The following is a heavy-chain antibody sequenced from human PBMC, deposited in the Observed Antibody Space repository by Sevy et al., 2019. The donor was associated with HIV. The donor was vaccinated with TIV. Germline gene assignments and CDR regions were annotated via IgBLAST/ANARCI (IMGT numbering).Heavy chain of an antibody. CDR3: ARDVGAYYSDY. V-gene: IGHV3-21*01. CDR1: GFTFSSYS. J-gene: IGHJ4*02. CDR2: ISSSSSYI. Sequence: GGYLRLSCAASGFTFSSYSMNWVRQAPGKGLEWVSSISSSSSYIYYADSVKGRFTISRDNAKNSLYLQMNSLRAEDTAVYYCARDVGAYYSDYWGQGTLVTVSS. D-gene: IGHD1-26*01.